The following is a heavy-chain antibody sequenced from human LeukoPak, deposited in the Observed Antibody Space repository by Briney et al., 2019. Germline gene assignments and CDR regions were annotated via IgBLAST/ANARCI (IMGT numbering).Heavy chain of an antibody. Sequence: SETLSLTCTVSGGSISSSSYYWGWIRQPPGKGLEWIGSIYYSGSTYHNPSLKSRVTISVDTSKNQFSLKLSSVTAADTAIYYCARVGDYGDYVNWFDPWGPGTLVTVSS. V-gene: IGHV4-39*07. CDR3: ARVGDYGDYVNWFDP. CDR1: GGSISSSSYY. J-gene: IGHJ5*02. CDR2: IYYSGST. D-gene: IGHD4-17*01.